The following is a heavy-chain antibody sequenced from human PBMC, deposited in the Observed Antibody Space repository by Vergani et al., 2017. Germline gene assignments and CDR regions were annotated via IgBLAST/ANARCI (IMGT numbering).Heavy chain of an antibody. D-gene: IGHD3-16*02. Sequence: EVQLVESGGGLVKPGRSLRLSCTASGFTFGDYSMSWFRQAPGKGLEWVGFIRSKASGGTTEYAASVKGRFTISIDDSKSIAYLQMNSLKTEDTAVYYCTSQTSPYYDYVWGSYRYNGMDVWGQGTTVTVSS. CDR1: GFTFGDYS. CDR2: IRSKASGGTT. CDR3: TSQTSPYYDYVWGSYRYNGMDV. J-gene: IGHJ6*02. V-gene: IGHV3-49*05.